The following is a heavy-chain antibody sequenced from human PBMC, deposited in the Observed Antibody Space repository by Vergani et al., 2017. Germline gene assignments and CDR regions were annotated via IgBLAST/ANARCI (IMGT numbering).Heavy chain of an antibody. CDR1: GFTFSSYA. J-gene: IGHJ2*01. V-gene: IGHV3-23*01. CDR2: ISGSGGST. Sequence: EVQLLESGGGLVQPGGSLRLSCAASGFTFSSYAMSWVRQAPGTGLEWVSAISGSGGSTYYADSVKGRFTISRDNSKNTLYLQMNSLRAENTAVYYCATLSPFYWYFDLWGRSTLVTVSS. CDR3: ATLSPFYWYFDL.